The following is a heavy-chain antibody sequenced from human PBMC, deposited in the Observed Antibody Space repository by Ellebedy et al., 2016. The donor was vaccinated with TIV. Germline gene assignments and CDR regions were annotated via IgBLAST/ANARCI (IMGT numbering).Heavy chain of an antibody. D-gene: IGHD6-19*01. CDR2: INPNSGGT. J-gene: IGHJ3*02. Sequence: AASVTVSCKASGYTFTGYYMHWVRQAPGQGLEWMGWINPNSGGTNYAQKFQGWVTMTRDTSISTAYMELSRLRSDDTAVYYCARYSSGWSGDSAFDIWGQGTMVTVSS. CDR1: GYTFTGYY. CDR3: ARYSSGWSGDSAFDI. V-gene: IGHV1-2*04.